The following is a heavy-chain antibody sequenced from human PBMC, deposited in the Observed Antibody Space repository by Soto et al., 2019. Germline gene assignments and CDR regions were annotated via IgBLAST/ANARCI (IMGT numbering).Heavy chain of an antibody. D-gene: IGHD6-13*01. V-gene: IGHV1-18*01. CDR1: GYSFTSYG. J-gene: IGHJ4*02. Sequence: QVQLVQSGAEVKKPGASVTVSCKASGYSFTSYGITWVRQAPGQGLEWMGWISGYNGNKKYAQKLQGRVTMTTDTSTSTSYMELRSLRSDDTAVYYCARDLGQQLVDYWGQGTLGTVSS. CDR2: ISGYNGNK. CDR3: ARDLGQQLVDY.